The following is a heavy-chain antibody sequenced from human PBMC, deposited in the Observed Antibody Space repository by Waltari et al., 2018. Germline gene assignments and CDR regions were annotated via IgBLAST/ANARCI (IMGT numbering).Heavy chain of an antibody. D-gene: IGHD6-13*01. Sequence: QVQLQESGPGLVKPSETLSLTCTVSGGSISGYYWTWIRQSPGKGLEWIGYIFYRGSSNYNTSLKSRVTISGDTSKNQFSLKLSSVTAADTAVYYCARAGGQQWAPDAFDVWGQGTMVTVSS. CDR2: IFYRGSS. J-gene: IGHJ3*01. CDR1: GGSISGYY. V-gene: IGHV4-59*01. CDR3: ARAGGQQWAPDAFDV.